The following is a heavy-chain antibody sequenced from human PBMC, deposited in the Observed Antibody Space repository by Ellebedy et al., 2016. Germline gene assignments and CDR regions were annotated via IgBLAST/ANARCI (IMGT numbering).Heavy chain of an antibody. CDR1: GFTFADYA. V-gene: IGHV3-9*03. D-gene: IGHD7-27*01. CDR3: TKDLLRGIWGGSGRDY. Sequence: GGSLRLSCAASGFTFADYAMHWVRQAPGKGLEWVSGISWRGHYIGYADSVRGRFTISRDNAKSSLYLQMNSLRIEDMAVYYCTKDLLRGIWGGSGRDYWGQGTLVTVSS. J-gene: IGHJ4*02. CDR2: ISWRGHYI.